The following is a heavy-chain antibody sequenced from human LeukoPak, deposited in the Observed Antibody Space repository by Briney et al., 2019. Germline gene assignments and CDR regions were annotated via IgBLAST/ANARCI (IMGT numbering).Heavy chain of an antibody. CDR3: AREGTLRVLDY. Sequence: ASVKVSCKASGYTFNTYGITWVRQAPGQGLEWMGWISGYNGKTKYAQKLQDRVTMTTDISTTTAYMELRSLRSDDTAVYYCAREGTLRVLDYWGQGTLVTVPS. D-gene: IGHD1-1*01. CDR2: ISGYNGKT. J-gene: IGHJ4*02. CDR1: GYTFNTYG. V-gene: IGHV1-18*01.